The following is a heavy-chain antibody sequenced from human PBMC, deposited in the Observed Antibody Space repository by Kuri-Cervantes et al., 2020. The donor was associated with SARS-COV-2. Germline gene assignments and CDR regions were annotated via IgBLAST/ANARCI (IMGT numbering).Heavy chain of an antibody. Sequence: SDTLSLTCAVYGGSFSGYYWSGIGQPPGKGLDWIGEINFRGSTNYNPSLKSRVPISVDTSENQFSLKLSSVTAADMAVYYCAKDELDSSGWGPDDDYWGQGTLVTVSS. J-gene: IGHJ4*02. V-gene: IGHV4-34*01. CDR3: AKDELDSSGWGPDDDY. CDR1: GGSFSGYY. D-gene: IGHD6-19*01. CDR2: INFRGST.